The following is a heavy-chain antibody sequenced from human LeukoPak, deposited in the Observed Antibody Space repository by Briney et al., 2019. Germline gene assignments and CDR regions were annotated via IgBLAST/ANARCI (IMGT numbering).Heavy chain of an antibody. Sequence: PGGSLRLSCAASGFTLSSYSMNWFRQAPGKGLEWVSSISSSSSYIYYADSVKGRFTISRDNAKNSLYLQMNSLRAEDTAVYYCARGLLWFGTTPMDVWGKGTTVTVSS. J-gene: IGHJ6*03. V-gene: IGHV3-21*01. CDR1: GFTLSSYS. CDR2: ISSSSSYI. CDR3: ARGLLWFGTTPMDV. D-gene: IGHD3-10*01.